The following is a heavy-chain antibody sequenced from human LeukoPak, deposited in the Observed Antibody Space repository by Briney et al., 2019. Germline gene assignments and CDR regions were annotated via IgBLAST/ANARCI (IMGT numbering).Heavy chain of an antibody. J-gene: IGHJ1*01. CDR1: GFTFSNYW. CDR3: ARISGSSKEYFQH. CDR2: IEQDGSEK. V-gene: IGHV3-7*01. Sequence: GGSLRLSCAASGFTFSNYWMSWVRQAPGKGLEWVANIEQDGSEKYYVDSVKGRFTISRDNANNSVYLQMNSLRAEDTALYYCARISGSSKEYFQHWGQGTLVTVSS. D-gene: IGHD1-26*01.